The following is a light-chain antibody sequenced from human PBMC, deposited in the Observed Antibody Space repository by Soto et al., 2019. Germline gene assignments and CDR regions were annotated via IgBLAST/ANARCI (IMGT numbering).Light chain of an antibody. Sequence: EIVLTQSPGTLSLSPGERATLSCRASQSVRSRYLAWYQQTPGRAPRLLIYGASNRATGIPDRFSGSGSGTDFTLTVSRLEPADFAVYFCQQYNTSPGTFGQGTKVEIK. CDR2: GAS. CDR3: QQYNTSPGT. CDR1: QSVRSRY. J-gene: IGKJ1*01. V-gene: IGKV3-20*01.